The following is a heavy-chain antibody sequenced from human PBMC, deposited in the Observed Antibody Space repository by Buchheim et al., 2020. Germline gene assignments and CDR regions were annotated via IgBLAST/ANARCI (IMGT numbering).Heavy chain of an antibody. V-gene: IGHV1-46*01. Sequence: QVQLVQSGAEVKKPGASVKVSCKASGYTFTSYYMHWVRQAPGQGLEWMGIINPSGGSTSYAQKFQRRVTMTRDTSTSTVYLEMSSLRSEDTAVYYCARTTVVRGVTTPYYFDYWGQGTL. CDR1: GYTFTSYY. J-gene: IGHJ4*02. CDR2: INPSGGST. CDR3: ARTTVVRGVTTPYYFDY. D-gene: IGHD3-10*01.